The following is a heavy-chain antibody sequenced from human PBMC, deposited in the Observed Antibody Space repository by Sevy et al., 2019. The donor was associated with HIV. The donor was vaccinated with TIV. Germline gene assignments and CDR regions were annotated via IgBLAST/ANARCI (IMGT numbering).Heavy chain of an antibody. CDR2: IWYDGSNK. CDR3: TRTSLQIYGMDV. J-gene: IGHJ6*02. Sequence: GGSLRLSCAASGFTFSSYGMHWVRQAPGKGLEWVAVIWYDGSNKYYADSVKGRFTISRDNSKNTLYLQMNSLRAEDTAMYYCTRTSLQIYGMDVWGQGTTVTASS. D-gene: IGHD2-15*01. V-gene: IGHV3-33*01. CDR1: GFTFSSYG.